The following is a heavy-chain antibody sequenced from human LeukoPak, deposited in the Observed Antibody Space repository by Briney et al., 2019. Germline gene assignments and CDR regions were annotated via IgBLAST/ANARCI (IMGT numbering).Heavy chain of an antibody. J-gene: IGHJ3*01. CDR2: INVIGETK. CDR1: GFTVTTNE. CDR3: ARELSAVKGDAFDL. V-gene: IGHV3-48*03. Sequence: GGSLRLSCAVSGFTVTTNEMNWVREAPGKGPEWLSYINVIGETKYTDSVKGRFTISRDRARNSVYLQMDSLRAEDTALYYCARELSAVKGDAFDLWGQGTMVTVS. D-gene: IGHD4-17*01.